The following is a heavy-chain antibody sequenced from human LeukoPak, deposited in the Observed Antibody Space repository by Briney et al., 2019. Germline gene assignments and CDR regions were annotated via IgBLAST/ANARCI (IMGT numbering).Heavy chain of an antibody. CDR3: ARGGEAGTSLYYYYGMDV. CDR1: GFTFSSYA. CDR2: ISYDGSNK. V-gene: IGHV3-30-3*01. J-gene: IGHJ6*02. D-gene: IGHD6-19*01. Sequence: GGSLRLSCAASGFTFSSYAMSWVRQAPGKGLEWVAVISYDGSNKYYADSVKGRFTISRDNSKNTLYLQMNSLRAEDTAVYYCARGGEAGTSLYYYYGMDVWGQGTMVTVSS.